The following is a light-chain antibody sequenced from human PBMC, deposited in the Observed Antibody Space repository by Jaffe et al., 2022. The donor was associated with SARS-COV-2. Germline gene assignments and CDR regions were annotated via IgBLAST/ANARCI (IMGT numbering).Light chain of an antibody. CDR1: QSISNW. CDR2: KAS. CDR3: HKYQGT. V-gene: IGKV1-5*03. J-gene: IGKJ1*01. Sequence: DVQLTQSPSTLSASVGDRVTITCRASQSISNWLAWYQQKPGKAPKLLIYKASILESGVPSRFSGSASGTEFTLTISSLQPDDFATYYCHKYQGTFGPGTKVEIK.